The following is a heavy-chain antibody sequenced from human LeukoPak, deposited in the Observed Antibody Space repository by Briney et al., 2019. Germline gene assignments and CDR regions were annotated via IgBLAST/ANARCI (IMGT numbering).Heavy chain of an antibody. CDR1: GFTFSSYW. CDR2: IKSDGSST. J-gene: IGHJ4*02. CDR3: ARDGLTSTPLDY. Sequence: GGSLSLSCAASGFTFSSYWMHWVRQAPGKGLVWVSRIKSDGSSTSYADSVKGRFTISRDSAKSTLYLQMNSLRAEDTAVYYCARDGLTSTPLDYWGQGTLVTVSS. D-gene: IGHD2-2*01. V-gene: IGHV3-74*01.